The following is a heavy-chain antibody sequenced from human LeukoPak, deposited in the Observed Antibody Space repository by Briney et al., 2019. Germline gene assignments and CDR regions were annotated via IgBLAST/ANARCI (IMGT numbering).Heavy chain of an antibody. J-gene: IGHJ5*02. CDR2: IYYSGST. Sequence: SETLSLTCTVSGGSISSSSYYWGWIRQPPGKGLEWIGSIYYSGSTYYNPSLKSRVTISVDTSKKQFSLKLSSVTAADTAVYYCARDLYCSSTSCYTGIFDWFDPWGQGTLVTVSS. CDR1: GGSISSSSYY. CDR3: ARDLYCSSTSCYTGIFDWFDP. V-gene: IGHV4-39*07. D-gene: IGHD2-2*02.